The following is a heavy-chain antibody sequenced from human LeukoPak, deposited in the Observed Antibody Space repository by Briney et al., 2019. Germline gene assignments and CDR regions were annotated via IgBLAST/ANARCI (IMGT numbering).Heavy chain of an antibody. CDR3: AKDGVTYYDFWSGWGFRAFDI. V-gene: IGHV3-30*02. Sequence: GGSLRLSCAASGFTFSSYGMYWVRQAPGKGLEWVAFIRYDGSNKDYADSVKGRFTISRDNSKNTMYLQMNSLRAEDTAVYYCAKDGVTYYDFWSGWGFRAFDIWGQGTMVTVSS. J-gene: IGHJ3*02. CDR1: GFTFSSYG. D-gene: IGHD3-3*01. CDR2: IRYDGSNK.